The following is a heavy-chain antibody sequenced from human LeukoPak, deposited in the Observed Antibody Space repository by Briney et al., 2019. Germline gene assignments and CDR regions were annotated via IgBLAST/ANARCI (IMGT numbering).Heavy chain of an antibody. V-gene: IGHV1-69*04. J-gene: IGHJ4*02. CDR2: IIPILGIA. CDR1: GGTFSSYA. D-gene: IGHD2-2*01. Sequence: SVKVSCKASGGTFSSYAISWVRQAPGQGVEWMGRIIPILGIANYAQKFQGRVTITADKSTSTAYMELSSLRSEDTAVYYCARDGNVVVPAAPSYYWGQGTLVTVSS. CDR3: ARDGNVVVPAAPSYY.